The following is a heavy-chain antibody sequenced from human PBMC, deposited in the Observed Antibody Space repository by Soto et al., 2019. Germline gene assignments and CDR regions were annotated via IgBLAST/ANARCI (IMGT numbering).Heavy chain of an antibody. Sequence: QVQLVQSGAEVKKPGASVTVSCKASGYTFTSYDIHWVRQAPGQGLAWMGWMNPNSGNPGYAQKFQGRVTMTRNTSISTDYMELSSLRSEDTAVYYCASGEGYSSSSGGMDVWGQGNTVTVSS. J-gene: IGHJ6*02. CDR1: GYTFTSYD. CDR2: MNPNSGNP. V-gene: IGHV1-8*01. D-gene: IGHD6-6*01. CDR3: ASGEGYSSSSGGMDV.